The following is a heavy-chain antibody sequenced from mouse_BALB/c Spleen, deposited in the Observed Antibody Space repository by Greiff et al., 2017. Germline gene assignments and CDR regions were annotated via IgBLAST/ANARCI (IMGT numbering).Heavy chain of an antibody. CDR1: GFTFTDYY. D-gene: IGHD1-1*01. V-gene: IGHV7-3*02. Sequence: EVKLEESGGGLVQPGGSLRLSCATSGFTFTDYYMSWVRQPPGKALEWLGFIRNKANGYTTEYSASVKGRFTISRDNSQSILYLQMNTLRAEDSATYYCARDFYGSSYTAYWGQGTLVTVSA. J-gene: IGHJ3*01. CDR2: IRNKANGYTT. CDR3: ARDFYGSSYTAY.